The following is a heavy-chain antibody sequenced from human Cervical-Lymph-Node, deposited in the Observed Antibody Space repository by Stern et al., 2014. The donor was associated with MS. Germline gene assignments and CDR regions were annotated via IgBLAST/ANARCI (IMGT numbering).Heavy chain of an antibody. CDR3: ARARAPKVYYYDSSGS. CDR2: IIPIFGTA. Sequence: QVQLVQSGAEVKKPGSSVKVSCKASGGTFSSYAISWVRQAPGQGLEWMGGIIPIFGTANYAQKFQGRVTITADESTSTAYMELSSLRSEDTAVYYCARARAPKVYYYDSSGSWGQGTLVTVSS. D-gene: IGHD3-22*01. CDR1: GGTFSSYA. V-gene: IGHV1-69*01. J-gene: IGHJ5*02.